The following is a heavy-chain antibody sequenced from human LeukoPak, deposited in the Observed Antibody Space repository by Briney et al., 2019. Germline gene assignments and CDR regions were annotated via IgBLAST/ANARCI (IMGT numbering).Heavy chain of an antibody. Sequence: ASVKVSCKASGYTFIGYYMHWVRQAPGQGLEWMGWINPKGGGTNYAQQFQGRVTMTRDTSLSTAYMELSRLRSDDTAIYYCAVRPRYTSGRESLDYWGQGTLVTVSS. V-gene: IGHV1-2*02. CDR2: INPKGGGT. CDR1: GYTFIGYY. J-gene: IGHJ4*02. CDR3: AVRPRYTSGRESLDY. D-gene: IGHD2-2*02.